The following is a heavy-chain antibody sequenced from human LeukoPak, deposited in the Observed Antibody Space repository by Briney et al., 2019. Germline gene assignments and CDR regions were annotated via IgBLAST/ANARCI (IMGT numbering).Heavy chain of an antibody. CDR2: IRFDGSNK. CDR1: RFTFSSYG. CDR3: ARMLISSGYYVDY. J-gene: IGHJ4*02. Sequence: PGGSLRLSCAASRFTFSSYGMHWVRQAPGKGLEWVAFIRFDGSNKYYADSVKGRFTISRDDSKNTLYLQMNSLRAEDTAVYYCARMLISSGYYVDYWGQGTLVTVSS. V-gene: IGHV3-30*02. D-gene: IGHD3-22*01.